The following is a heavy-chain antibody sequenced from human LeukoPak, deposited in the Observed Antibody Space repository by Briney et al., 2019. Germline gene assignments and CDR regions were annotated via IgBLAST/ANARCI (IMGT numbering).Heavy chain of an antibody. CDR2: IIPIFGTA. Sequence: GASVKVSCKASGGTFSSYAISWVRQAPGRGLEWMGGIIPIFGTANYAQKFQGRVTITADESTSTAYMELSSLRSEDTAVYYCAGAYCSSTSCYLDYYYYYYMDVWGKGTTVTISS. CDR3: AGAYCSSTSCYLDYYYYYYMDV. D-gene: IGHD2-2*01. J-gene: IGHJ6*03. CDR1: GGTFSSYA. V-gene: IGHV1-69*13.